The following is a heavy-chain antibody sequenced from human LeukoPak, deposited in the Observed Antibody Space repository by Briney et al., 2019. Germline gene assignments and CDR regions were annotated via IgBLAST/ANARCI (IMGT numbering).Heavy chain of an antibody. CDR3: ARELALAGSAWFDP. J-gene: IGHJ5*02. Sequence: SETLSLTCAVYGESFTNYYWTYIRQSPGKGLEWIGEINHRGSTNYNPSLKSRVTMSLDSSKNQFSLRLTSVTAADTAVYYCARELALAGSAWFDPWGQGTLVTVSS. D-gene: IGHD6-19*01. CDR1: GESFTNYY. CDR2: INHRGST. V-gene: IGHV4-34*01.